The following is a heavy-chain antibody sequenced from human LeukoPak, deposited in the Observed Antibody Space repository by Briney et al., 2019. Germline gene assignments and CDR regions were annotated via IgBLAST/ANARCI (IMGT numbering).Heavy chain of an antibody. D-gene: IGHD1-26*01. CDR1: GFTFSNYA. V-gene: IGHV3-23*01. Sequence: GGSLRLSCAASGFTFSNYAMGWVPQAPGKGLVGVLAINDSGYHTDYADSVKGRFTISRDNSNNALYLQMHSLRAEDSALYYCANNNKWELNYFDCWGQGALVTVAS. CDR3: ANNNKWELNYFDC. CDR2: INDSGYHT. J-gene: IGHJ4*02.